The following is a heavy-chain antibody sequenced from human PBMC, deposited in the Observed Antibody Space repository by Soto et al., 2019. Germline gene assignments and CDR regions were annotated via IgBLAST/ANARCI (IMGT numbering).Heavy chain of an antibody. CDR2: ISYSGST. J-gene: IGHJ4*02. CDR3: AGDALSRDSI. V-gene: IGHV4-31*03. CDR1: GGSISSGGYY. D-gene: IGHD3-22*01. Sequence: PSETLSLTCTVSGGSISSGGYYWSWIRQHPGKGLEWIGYISYSGSTYYNPSLESRVTISVDTSKNQFSLKLSSVTAADTAVYYCAGDALSRDSIWSQGTLVTVSS.